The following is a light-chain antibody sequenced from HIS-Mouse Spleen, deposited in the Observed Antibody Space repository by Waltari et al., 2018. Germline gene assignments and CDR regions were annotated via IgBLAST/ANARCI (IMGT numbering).Light chain of an antibody. CDR2: AAS. V-gene: IGKV1-27*01. Sequence: DIQMTQSPSSLSASVGDRVTITCRASQGISNYLAWYQQKPGKVPKLLIYAASTLQSGVPLRFSGSGSGTDFTLTISSLQPEDVATYYCQKYNSAPRVTFGPGTKVDIK. J-gene: IGKJ3*01. CDR1: QGISNY. CDR3: QKYNSAPRVT.